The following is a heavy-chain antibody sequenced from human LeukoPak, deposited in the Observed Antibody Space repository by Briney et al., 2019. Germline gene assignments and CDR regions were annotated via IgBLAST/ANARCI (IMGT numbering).Heavy chain of an antibody. J-gene: IGHJ3*02. V-gene: IGHV4-39*07. CDR2: IYHSGST. CDR3: ARSASGSYAFDI. Sequence: SETLSLTCTVSGGSISSSSYYWGWIRQPPGKGLEWIGEIYHSGSTNYNLSLKSRVTISVDKAKNQFSLELNSVTAADTAVYYCARSASGSYAFDIWGQGTMVTVSS. CDR1: GGSISSSSYY. D-gene: IGHD1-26*01.